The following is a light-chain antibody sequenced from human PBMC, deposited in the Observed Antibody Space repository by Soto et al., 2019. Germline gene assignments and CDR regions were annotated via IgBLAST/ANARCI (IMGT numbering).Light chain of an antibody. CDR3: QQYGSSPTT. CDR1: QSVSSY. CDR2: GAS. V-gene: IGKV3-20*01. Sequence: EIVLTQSPATVSLSPGERATLSCRASQSVSSYLAWYQQKPGQAPRLLIYGASTRATGIPDRFSGSGSGTDFTLTISRLEPEDFAVYYCQQYGSSPTTFAQGTRLEIK. J-gene: IGKJ5*01.